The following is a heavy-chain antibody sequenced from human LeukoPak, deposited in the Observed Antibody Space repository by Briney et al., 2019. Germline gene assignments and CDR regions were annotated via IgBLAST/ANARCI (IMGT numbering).Heavy chain of an antibody. J-gene: IGHJ4*02. CDR2: MYTGGTP. CDR3: ARGAATGPTLGFDY. Sequence: GGSLRLSCAASGFSVTAKYITWVRRAPGKGLEWVSVMYTGGTPYYADSVKGRFTISRDISKNTLYLQMTSLRAEDTAVYYCARGAATGPTLGFDYWGQGTLVMVSS. CDR1: GFSVTAKY. V-gene: IGHV3-53*01. D-gene: IGHD6-13*01.